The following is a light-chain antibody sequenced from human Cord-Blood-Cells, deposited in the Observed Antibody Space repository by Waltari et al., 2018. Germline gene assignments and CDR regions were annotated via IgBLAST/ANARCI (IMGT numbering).Light chain of an antibody. J-gene: IGKJ5*01. CDR2: DAS. CDR3: QQRSNWPPIP. CDR1: QSVSRY. V-gene: IGKV3-11*01. Sequence: ETELTQSPATLSLSPGERATLSCRARQSVSRYLAWYQQKPGQAPRLLIYDASNRATGIPARFSGSGSGTDFTLTISSLEPEDFAVYYCQQRSNWPPIPFGQGTRLEIK.